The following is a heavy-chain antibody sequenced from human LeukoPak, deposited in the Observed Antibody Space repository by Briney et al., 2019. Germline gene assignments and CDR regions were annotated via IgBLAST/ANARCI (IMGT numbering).Heavy chain of an antibody. D-gene: IGHD5-12*01. V-gene: IGHV1-69*13. J-gene: IGHJ5*02. Sequence: VKVSCKASGYTFTGYYMHWVRQAPGQGLEWMGGIIPIFGTANYAQKFQGRVTITTDESTSTAYMELSSLRSEDTAAYYCARDRGYSGYDSANWFDPWGQGTLVTVSS. CDR3: ARDRGYSGYDSANWFDP. CDR2: IIPIFGTA. CDR1: GYTFTGYY.